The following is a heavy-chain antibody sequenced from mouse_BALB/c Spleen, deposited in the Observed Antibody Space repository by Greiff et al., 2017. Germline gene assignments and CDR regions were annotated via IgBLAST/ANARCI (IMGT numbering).Heavy chain of an antibody. Sequence: EVQGVESGGGLVQPGGSLRLSCATSGFTFTDYYMSWVRQPPGKALEWLGFLRNKANGYTTEYSASVKGRFTISSDNSQSILYLQMNTLRTEDSATYYCASHWYFDVWGAGTTVTVSS. CDR2: LRNKANGYTT. CDR3: ASHWYFDV. CDR1: GFTFTDYY. V-gene: IGHV7-3*02. J-gene: IGHJ1*01.